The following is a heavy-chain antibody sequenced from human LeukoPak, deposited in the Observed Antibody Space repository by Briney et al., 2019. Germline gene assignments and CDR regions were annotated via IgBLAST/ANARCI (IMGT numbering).Heavy chain of an antibody. J-gene: IGHJ3*02. CDR3: ARGGITGTTRGPTRLNDAFDI. D-gene: IGHD1-20*01. CDR1: GYTFTGYY. V-gene: IGHV1-2*04. CDR2: INPNSGGT. Sequence: ASVKVSCKASGYTFTGYYMHWVRQAPGQGLEWMGWINPNSGGTNYAQRFQGWVTMTRDTSISTAYMELSRLRSDDTAVYYCARGGITGTTRGPTRLNDAFDIWGQGTMVTVSS.